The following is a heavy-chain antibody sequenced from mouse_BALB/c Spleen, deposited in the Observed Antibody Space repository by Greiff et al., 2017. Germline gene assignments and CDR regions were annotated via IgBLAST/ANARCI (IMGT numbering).Heavy chain of an antibody. Sequence: QVQLQQSGPGLVAPSQSLSITCTVSGFSLTSYGVHWVRQPPGKGLEWLGVIWAGGSTNYNSALMSRLSISKDNSKSQVFLKMNSLQTDDTAMYYCARKLGFYAMDYWGQGTSVTVSS. D-gene: IGHD4-1*01. V-gene: IGHV2-9*02. CDR1: GFSLTSYG. CDR3: ARKLGFYAMDY. J-gene: IGHJ4*01. CDR2: IWAGGST.